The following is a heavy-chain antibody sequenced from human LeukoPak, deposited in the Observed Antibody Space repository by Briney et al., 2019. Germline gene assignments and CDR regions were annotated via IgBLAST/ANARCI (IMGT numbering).Heavy chain of an antibody. V-gene: IGHV3-23*01. D-gene: IGHD2/OR15-2a*01. CDR1: GFTFSNYA. Sequence: GGSLRLSCAASGFTFSNYAVSWVRQAPGKGLEWVSAISGSSGTRNYADSVKGRFTISRDNSKSTLYLQMNSLRVEDTAIYYCAKVRGTEESRFYDSWGQGTLVTVSS. CDR3: AKVRGTEESRFYDS. CDR2: ISGSSGTR. J-gene: IGHJ4*02.